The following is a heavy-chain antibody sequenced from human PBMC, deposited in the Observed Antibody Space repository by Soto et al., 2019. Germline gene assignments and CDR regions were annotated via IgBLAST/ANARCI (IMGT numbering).Heavy chain of an antibody. V-gene: IGHV3-30*18. CDR3: AKDRRQLSALDM. D-gene: IGHD1-1*01. CDR1: GFSFSIYG. CDR2: ISNDGNRK. Sequence: GGSLRLSCAASGFSFSIYGMHLVRQSPGRGLEWVTVISNDGNRKYYGESVKGRFSVSRDNDKDTLYLQMNGLRPEDTGVYYCAKDRRQLSALDMWGQGTTVTVSS. J-gene: IGHJ3*02.